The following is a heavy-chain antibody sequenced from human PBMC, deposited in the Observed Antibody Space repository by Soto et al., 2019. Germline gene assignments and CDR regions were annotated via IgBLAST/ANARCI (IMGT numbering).Heavy chain of an antibody. V-gene: IGHV3-30*18. Sequence: PGGSLRLSCAASGFTFSSYGMHWVRQAPGEGLEWVALISYDGTNKYYADSVKGRFTISRDNFKNTLYLQMNSLRAEDTAVYYCAKERFGHLWLEDYGMDVWGQGTTVTVSS. J-gene: IGHJ6*02. D-gene: IGHD5-18*01. CDR2: ISYDGTNK. CDR3: AKERFGHLWLEDYGMDV. CDR1: GFTFSSYG.